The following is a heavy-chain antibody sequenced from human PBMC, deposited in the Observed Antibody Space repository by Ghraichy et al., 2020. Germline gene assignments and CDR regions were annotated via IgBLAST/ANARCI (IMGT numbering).Heavy chain of an antibody. V-gene: IGHV4-31*03. J-gene: IGHJ4*02. D-gene: IGHD3-10*01. CDR1: GGSISSAGYY. CDR2: IYYSGST. CDR3: ATSERGFGDLLP. Sequence: SQTLSLTCTVSGGSISSAGYYWSWVRQHPGRGLEWIGYIYYSGSTYYNPSLKSRVTISLDTSKNQFSLKLSSVTAADTAVYYCATSERGFGDLLPWGQGTLVTVSS.